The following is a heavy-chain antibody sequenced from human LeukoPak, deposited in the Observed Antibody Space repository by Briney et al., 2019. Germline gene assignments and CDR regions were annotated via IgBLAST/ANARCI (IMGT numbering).Heavy chain of an antibody. D-gene: IGHD3-9*01. V-gene: IGHV3-48*03. J-gene: IGHJ6*03. Sequence: GGALRLSRAPSGYTLRIYYISGVPHAPGGGREWVSYISSSGSTISYADSVKGRFTISRDNAKNSLYLQMNSLRAEDTAVYYCARSALRYFDWFPSYYYYYMDVWGKGTTVTISS. CDR3: ARSALRYFDWFPSYYYYYMDV. CDR1: GYTLRIYY. CDR2: ISSSGSTI.